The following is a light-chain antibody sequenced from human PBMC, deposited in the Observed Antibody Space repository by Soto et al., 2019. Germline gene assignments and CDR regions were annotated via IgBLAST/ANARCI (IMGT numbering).Light chain of an antibody. J-gene: IGLJ1*01. CDR3: AAWDGSLRSYV. V-gene: IGLV1-44*01. Sequence: QSLLTQPPSASGTPGQRVTISCSGSSSNIGSNNVNWFQQLPGTAPKLLIHSNNQRPSGVPDRFSGSKSGTSAFLAISGLQSEDEADYYCAAWDGSLRSYVFGTGTKVTVL. CDR2: SNN. CDR1: SSNIGSNN.